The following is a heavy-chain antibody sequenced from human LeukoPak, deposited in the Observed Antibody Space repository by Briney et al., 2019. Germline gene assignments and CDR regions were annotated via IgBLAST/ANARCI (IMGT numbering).Heavy chain of an antibody. CDR3: AKESALRFLEWLPPDYFDY. Sequence: GGSLRLSCGASGFTFSNYWMSWVRQAPGKGLEWVSAISGSGGSTYYADSVKGRFTISRDNSKNTLYLQMNSLRAEDTAVYYCAKESALRFLEWLPPDYFDYWGQGTLVTVSS. D-gene: IGHD3-3*01. J-gene: IGHJ4*02. CDR1: GFTFSNYW. V-gene: IGHV3-23*01. CDR2: ISGSGGST.